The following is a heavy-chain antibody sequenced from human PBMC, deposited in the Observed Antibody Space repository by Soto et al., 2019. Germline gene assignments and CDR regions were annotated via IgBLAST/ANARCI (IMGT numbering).Heavy chain of an antibody. D-gene: IGHD2-2*01. Sequence: EVQVVESGGGLVQPGGSLRLSCAASGFSVTSNYMNWVRQAPGKGLEWVSIIDIGGNTYYADSVKDRFTISRDNSRNTXXLHMDSLRAEATAVYYCARGRGSTGYLGREHYFDHWGQGTLVTVSP. CDR1: GFSVTSNY. J-gene: IGHJ4*02. V-gene: IGHV3-66*01. CDR3: ARGRGSTGYLGREHYFDH. CDR2: IDIGGNT.